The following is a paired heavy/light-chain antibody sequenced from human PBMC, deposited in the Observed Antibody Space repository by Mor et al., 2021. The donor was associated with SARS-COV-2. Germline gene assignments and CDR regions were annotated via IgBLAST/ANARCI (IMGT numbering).Light chain of an antibody. V-gene: IGKV4-1*01. Sequence: DIVMTQYPDSLAVSLGERATINCKSSQSVLYSPNHKNNLAWYQQKPGQTPKLIIYWASIREAGVPDRFSGSGSGTDFTLTISSLQAEDVAVYYCQQSYPTPQTFGQGTKVEIK. CDR2: WAS. CDR1: QSVLYSPNHKNN. CDR3: QQSYPTPQT. J-gene: IGKJ1*01.
Heavy chain of an antibody. Sequence: EVQLVQSGAEMKKPGESLRISCKGSGYSFTTYWINWVRQMPGQGLEWMGRVDPLDSSTNYSPSFQDQVIISSDKSINTAYLQWRSLKTSDTAIYYCARLQYNNGWPQGFDIWGQGTMIIVSS. CDR3: ARLQYNNGWPQGFDI. CDR2: VDPLDSST. V-gene: IGHV5-10-1*03. D-gene: IGHD6-19*01. J-gene: IGHJ3*02. CDR1: GYSFTTYW.